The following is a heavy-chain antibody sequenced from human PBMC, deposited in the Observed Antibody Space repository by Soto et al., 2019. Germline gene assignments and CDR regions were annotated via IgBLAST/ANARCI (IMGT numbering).Heavy chain of an antibody. J-gene: IGHJ4*02. CDR3: AKAGGAAGTVDYFDY. CDR1: GFNFRNHG. V-gene: IGHV3-33*03. Sequence: PGGSLRLSCAASGFNFRNHGMHWVRQAPGKGLEWVAVIWYDGSSQYYADSVKGRFTITRDNSKNTLYLQMNSLRAEDTAVYYCAKAGGAAGTVDYFDYWGQGTLVTVSS. D-gene: IGHD6-13*01. CDR2: IWYDGSSQ.